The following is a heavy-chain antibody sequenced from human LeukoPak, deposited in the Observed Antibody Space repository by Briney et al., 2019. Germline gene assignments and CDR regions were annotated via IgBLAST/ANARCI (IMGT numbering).Heavy chain of an antibody. V-gene: IGHV1-2*02. CDR1: GYTFTDYY. J-gene: IGHJ4*02. D-gene: IGHD6-19*01. CDR2: INPNSGGT. Sequence: ASVKVSCKASGYTFTDYYMIWVRQAPGQGLEWMGWINPNSGGTNYAQKFQGRVTMTRDTSISTAYMELSRLRSDDTAVYYCARDYSSGWQRGFDYWGQGTLVTVSS. CDR3: ARDYSSGWQRGFDY.